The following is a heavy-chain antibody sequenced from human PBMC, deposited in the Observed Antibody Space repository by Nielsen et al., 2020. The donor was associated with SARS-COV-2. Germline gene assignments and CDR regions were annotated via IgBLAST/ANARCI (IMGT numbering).Heavy chain of an antibody. Sequence: SLKISCAASGFTFSSYGMHWVRQAPGKGLEWVAVISYDGSNKYYADSVKGRFTISRDNSKNTLYLQMNSLRAEDTAVYYCANTMGAGVYYYYYGMDVWGQGTTVTVSS. V-gene: IGHV3-30*18. D-gene: IGHD3-16*01. CDR2: ISYDGSNK. CDR3: ANTMGAGVYYYYYGMDV. J-gene: IGHJ6*02. CDR1: GFTFSSYG.